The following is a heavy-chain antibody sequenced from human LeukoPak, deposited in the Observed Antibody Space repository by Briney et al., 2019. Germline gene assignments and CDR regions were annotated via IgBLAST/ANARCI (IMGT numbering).Heavy chain of an antibody. V-gene: IGHV3-74*01. CDR3: ARGHDYYDSSAYYY. Sequence: GGSLRLSCAASGFTFISHWMHWVRQAPGKGLVWVSRINSDGSTTSYAASVKGRFTISRDTAKNRLYLQTNSLRAEETAVYYCARGHDYYDSSAYYYWGQGTLVTVSS. D-gene: IGHD3-22*01. CDR1: GFTFISHW. J-gene: IGHJ4*02. CDR2: INSDGSTT.